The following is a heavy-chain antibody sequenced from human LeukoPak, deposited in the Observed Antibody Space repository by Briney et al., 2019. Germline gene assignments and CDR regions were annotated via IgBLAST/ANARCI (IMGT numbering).Heavy chain of an antibody. J-gene: IGHJ4*02. CDR3: ASNWSDFDY. V-gene: IGHV4-34*01. D-gene: IGHD1-1*01. CDR2: INHSGST. CDR1: GGSFSGYY. Sequence: SETLSLTCAVYGGSFSGYYWSWIRQPPGKGLEWIGEINHSGSTNYNPSLKSRVTISVDTSKNQFSLKLSSVTAADTAVYYCASNWSDFDYWGRGTLVIVSS.